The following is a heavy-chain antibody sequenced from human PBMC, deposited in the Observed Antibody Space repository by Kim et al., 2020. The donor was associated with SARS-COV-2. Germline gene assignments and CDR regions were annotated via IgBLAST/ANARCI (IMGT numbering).Heavy chain of an antibody. D-gene: IGHD2-2*01. J-gene: IGHJ3*02. V-gene: IGHV4-59*08. CDR3: ARRALGYCSSTSCHNAFDI. Sequence: SRVTISVDTSQNQFSLKLSSVTAADTAVYYCARRALGYCSSTSCHNAFDIWGQGTMVTVSS.